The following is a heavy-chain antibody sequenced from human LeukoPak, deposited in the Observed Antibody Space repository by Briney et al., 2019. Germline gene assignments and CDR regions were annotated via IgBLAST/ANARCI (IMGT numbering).Heavy chain of an antibody. CDR2: IYTTGST. V-gene: IGHV4-4*07. CDR1: GGSISSYY. D-gene: IGHD1-26*01. CDR3: ARAEYSGSYLFDP. J-gene: IGHJ5*02. Sequence: SETLSLTCTVSGGSISSYYWSWIRQPAGKGLEWIGRIYTTGSTNYGASFKSRVTMSIDKSKNQFSLKVTSVTAADTAVYYCARAEYSGSYLFDPWGQGTLVTVSS.